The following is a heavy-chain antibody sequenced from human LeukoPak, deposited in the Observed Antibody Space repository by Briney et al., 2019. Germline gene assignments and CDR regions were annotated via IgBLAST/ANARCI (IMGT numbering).Heavy chain of an antibody. Sequence: GGSLRLSCAASGFTFSSYAMNWVRQAPGKGLEWVSSISSSSSYIYYADSVKGRFTISRDNAKNSLYLQMNSLRAEDTAVYYCAKRYSSSWKGGKGFDYWGQGTLVTVSS. D-gene: IGHD6-13*01. V-gene: IGHV3-21*04. CDR3: AKRYSSSWKGGKGFDY. J-gene: IGHJ4*02. CDR2: ISSSSSYI. CDR1: GFTFSSYA.